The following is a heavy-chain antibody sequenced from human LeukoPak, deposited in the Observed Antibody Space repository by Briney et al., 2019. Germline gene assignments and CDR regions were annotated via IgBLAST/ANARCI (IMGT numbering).Heavy chain of an antibody. J-gene: IGHJ3*02. D-gene: IGHD3-10*01. V-gene: IGHV1-2*02. CDR2: INPNSGGT. CDR3: ARAGKLMITMVRGALASKKGFDI. CDR1: GYTFTGYY. Sequence: WASVKVSCKASGYTFTGYYMHWVRQAPGQGLEWMGWINPNSGGTNYAQKFQGRVTMTRDTSISTAYMELSRLRSDDTAVYYCARAGKLMITMVRGALASKKGFDIWGQGTMVTVSS.